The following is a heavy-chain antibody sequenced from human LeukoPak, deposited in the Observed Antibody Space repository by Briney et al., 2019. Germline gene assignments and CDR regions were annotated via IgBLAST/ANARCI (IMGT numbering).Heavy chain of an antibody. CDR3: ARSGYSSGWSNYYYYGMDV. J-gene: IGHJ6*02. CDR1: GFTFSSYE. V-gene: IGHV3-48*03. CDR2: ISSSGSTI. D-gene: IGHD6-19*01. Sequence: GGSLRLSCAASGFTFSSYEMNWVRQAPGKGLEWGSYISSSGSTIYYADSVKGRFTISRDNAKNSLYLQMNSLRAEDTAVYYCARSGYSSGWSNYYYYGMDVWGQGTTVTVSS.